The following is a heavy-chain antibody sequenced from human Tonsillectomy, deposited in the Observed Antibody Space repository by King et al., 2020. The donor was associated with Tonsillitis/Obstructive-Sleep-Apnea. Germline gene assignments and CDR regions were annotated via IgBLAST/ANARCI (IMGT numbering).Heavy chain of an antibody. J-gene: IGHJ3*02. CDR3: ARATTVTSLNDAFDI. CDR1: GGSFSGYY. CDR2: INHSGST. D-gene: IGHD4-17*01. Sequence: VQLQQWGAGLLKPSETLSLTCAVSGGSFSGYYWSWIRQPPGKGLEWIGEINHSGSTNYNPSLKSRVTISVDTSKNQFSLKLSSVTAADTAVYYCARATTVTSLNDAFDIWGQGTMVTVSS. V-gene: IGHV4-34*01.